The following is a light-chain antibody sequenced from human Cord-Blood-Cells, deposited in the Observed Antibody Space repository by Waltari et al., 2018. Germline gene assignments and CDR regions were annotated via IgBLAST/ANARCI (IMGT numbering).Light chain of an antibody. J-gene: IGKJ1*01. Sequence: AIRMTQSPSSFSASTADRVTITCRASQGISSDLAWYQQKPGKAPKHLLYGESTLQSVVPSRFRGSGCGTDFTLTISCLQSEDFATYYCQQYYSYPRPCGQGTKVEIK. V-gene: IGKV1-8*01. CDR1: QGISSD. CDR3: QQYYSYPRP. CDR2: GES.